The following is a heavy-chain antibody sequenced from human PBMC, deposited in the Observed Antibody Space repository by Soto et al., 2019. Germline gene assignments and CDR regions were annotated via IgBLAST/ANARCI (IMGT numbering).Heavy chain of an antibody. CDR3: ARGPTTVTTRNFDY. V-gene: IGHV4-34*01. D-gene: IGHD4-17*01. Sequence: PSETLSLTWAGYGGYXSGYYWSWILQNQGKGLEWIGEINHSGSTNYNPSLKSRVTISVDTSKNQFSLKLSSVTAADTAVYYCARGPTTVTTRNFDYWGQGTLVTVSS. J-gene: IGHJ4*02. CDR2: INHSGST. CDR1: GGYXSGYY.